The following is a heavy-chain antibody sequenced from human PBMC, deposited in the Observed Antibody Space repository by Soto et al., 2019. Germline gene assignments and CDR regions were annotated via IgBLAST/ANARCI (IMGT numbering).Heavy chain of an antibody. CDR3: ARGGGVGVAGSAAFDM. Sequence: QLHLVQSGAVVKKPGASVTVSCSASGYPVTAYYMHWVRQAPGRGLEWMGGINPATGAAKYTQTCQGRVTMTRDRSASKVFMELSGLTSEDTAVFYCARGGGVGVAGSAAFDMWGQGTLVTVSS. D-gene: IGHD3-3*01. V-gene: IGHV1-2*02. CDR1: GYPVTAYY. J-gene: IGHJ3*02. CDR2: INPATGAA.